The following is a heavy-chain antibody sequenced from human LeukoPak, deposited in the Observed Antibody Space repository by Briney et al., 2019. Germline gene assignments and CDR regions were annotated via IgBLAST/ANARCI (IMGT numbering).Heavy chain of an antibody. CDR3: AREGDGMVEPQLDIDY. Sequence: GGSLRLSCAASGFTFSSYAMHWVRQAPCKGLEWVAVISYDGSNKYYADCVKGRFTISRDNSKNTLYLQMNSLRAEDTAVYYCAREGDGMVEPQLDIDYWGQGTLVTVSP. CDR2: ISYDGSNK. D-gene: IGHD6-13*01. CDR1: GFTFSSYA. V-gene: IGHV3-30-3*01. J-gene: IGHJ4*02.